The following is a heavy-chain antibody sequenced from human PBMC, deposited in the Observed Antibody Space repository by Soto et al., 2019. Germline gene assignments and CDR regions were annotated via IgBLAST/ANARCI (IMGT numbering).Heavy chain of an antibody. CDR2: ISGSVGST. J-gene: IGHJ4*02. CDR1: GFTFSSYA. Sequence: EVQLLESGGGLIQPGGSLRLSCAASGFTFSSYAMNWVRQAPGKGLEWVSGISGSVGSTYYADSVKGRFTISRDNSKNTLYLQMSSLRAEDTAVYYCAKAFSWYDYWDQGTLVTVSS. D-gene: IGHD6-13*01. V-gene: IGHV3-23*01. CDR3: AKAFSWYDY.